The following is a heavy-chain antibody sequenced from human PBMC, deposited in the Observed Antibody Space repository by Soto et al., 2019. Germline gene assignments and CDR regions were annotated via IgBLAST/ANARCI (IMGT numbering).Heavy chain of an antibody. CDR2: IIPIFGTA. V-gene: IGHV1-69*13. D-gene: IGHD5-12*01. CDR3: ARVEEMATITGYYYGMDV. J-gene: IGHJ6*02. Sequence: SVKVSCKASGGTFSSYAISWVRQAPGEGLEWMGGIIPIFGTANYAQKFQGRVTITADESTSTAYMELSSLRSEDTAVYYCARVEEMATITGYYYGMDVWGQGTTVTVSS. CDR1: GGTFSSYA.